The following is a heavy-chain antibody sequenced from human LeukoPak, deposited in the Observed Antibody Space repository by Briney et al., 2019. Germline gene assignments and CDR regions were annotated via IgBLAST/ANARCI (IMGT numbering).Heavy chain of an antibody. Sequence: GGSLRLSCAASGFSFSTYDMHWVRQAPGKGLEWAAVIWFDGSIRYYADSVKGRFIISRDNSKDTLYLQMDSLRAEDTALYHCARASGSYDYWGQGTLVTVSS. J-gene: IGHJ4*02. D-gene: IGHD3-10*01. CDR3: ARASGSYDY. CDR2: IWFDGSIR. V-gene: IGHV3-33*01. CDR1: GFSFSTYD.